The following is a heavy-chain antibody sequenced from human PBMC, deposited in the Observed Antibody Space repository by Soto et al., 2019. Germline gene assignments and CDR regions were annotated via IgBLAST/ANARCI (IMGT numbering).Heavy chain of an antibody. CDR3: ASSRGYNWNYVGWYFDL. CDR2: IIPIFGTA. D-gene: IGHD1-7*01. CDR1: GGTFSSYA. V-gene: IGHV1-69*01. J-gene: IGHJ2*01. Sequence: QVQLVQSGAEVKKPGSSVKVSCKASGGTFSSYAISWVRQAPGQGREWMGGIIPIFGTANYAQKFQGRVTITADESTSTAYMELSSLRSEDTAVYYCASSRGYNWNYVGWYFDLWGRGTLVTGSS.